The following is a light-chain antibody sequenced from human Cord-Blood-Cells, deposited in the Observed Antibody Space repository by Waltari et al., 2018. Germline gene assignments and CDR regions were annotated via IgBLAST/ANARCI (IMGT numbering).Light chain of an antibody. CDR3: QQANSFPYT. Sequence: DIQMTQSPSSVSASVGDRVTITCRASQGISSWVAWYQQKPGKAPKLLIYAASSLKGGVPSRFSGSGSGTDFTLTISSLQPEYFATYYCQQANSFPYTFGQGTKLEIK. V-gene: IGKV1-12*01. CDR1: QGISSW. J-gene: IGKJ2*01. CDR2: AAS.